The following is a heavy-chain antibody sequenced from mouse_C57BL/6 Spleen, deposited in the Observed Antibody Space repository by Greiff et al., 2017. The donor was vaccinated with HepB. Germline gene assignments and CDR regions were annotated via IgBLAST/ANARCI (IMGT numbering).Heavy chain of an antibody. D-gene: IGHD2-2*01. CDR1: GFNIKDDY. V-gene: IGHV14-4*01. Sequence: EVKLMESGAELVRPGASVKLSCTASGFNIKDDYMHWVKQRPEQGLEWIGWIDPENGDTEYASKFQGKATITADTSSNTAYLQLSSLTSEDTAVYYCTTGVTTGFDYWGQGTTLTVSS. CDR3: TTGVTTGFDY. CDR2: IDPENGDT. J-gene: IGHJ2*01.